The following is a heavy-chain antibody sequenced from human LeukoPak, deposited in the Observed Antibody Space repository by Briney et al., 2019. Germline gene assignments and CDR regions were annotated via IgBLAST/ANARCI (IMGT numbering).Heavy chain of an antibody. D-gene: IGHD1-1*01. CDR1: GFPFSDYS. J-gene: IGHJ4*02. CDR3: ARDHNYAFDN. CDR2: IGISSGNT. Sequence: QSGGSLRLSCTASGFPFSDYSMNWARQAPGKGLEWISYIGISSGNTKYADSVKGRFTISADNARNSLYLQMNSLRVEDTAVYYCARDHNYAFDNWGQGTLVSVSS. V-gene: IGHV3-48*04.